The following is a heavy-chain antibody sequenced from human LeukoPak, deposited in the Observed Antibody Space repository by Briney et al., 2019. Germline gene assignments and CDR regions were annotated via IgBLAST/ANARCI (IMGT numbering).Heavy chain of an antibody. J-gene: IGHJ4*02. V-gene: IGHV3-23*01. CDR3: AKGGRSSGWYRLFDY. CDR2: ISGTGSST. CDR1: GFTFSNYA. D-gene: IGHD6-19*01. Sequence: GGSLRLSCAVSGFTFSNYAMGWVRQAPGKGLNWVSGISGTGSSTYSADSVKGRFTISRDNSKNTLFLQMNSLRAEDTAVYYCAKGGRSSGWYRLFDYWGQGTLVTVPS.